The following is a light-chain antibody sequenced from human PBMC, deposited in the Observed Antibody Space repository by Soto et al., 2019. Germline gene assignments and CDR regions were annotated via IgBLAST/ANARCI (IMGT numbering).Light chain of an antibody. V-gene: IGLV1-40*01. J-gene: IGLJ1*01. Sequence: SVLTQPPSVSGAPGQRITISCTGSSSNIGAGYDVHWYQQLPGTAPKLLIYGNNNRPSGVPDRFSGSKSGSSASLAITGLQAEDEADYYCQSYDSSPSRVFGPGTKVTVL. CDR1: SSNIGAGYD. CDR3: QSYDSSPSRV. CDR2: GNN.